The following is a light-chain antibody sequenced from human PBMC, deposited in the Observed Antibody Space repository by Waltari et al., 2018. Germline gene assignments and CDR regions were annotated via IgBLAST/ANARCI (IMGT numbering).Light chain of an antibody. V-gene: IGLV2-8*01. CDR2: EVT. J-gene: IGLJ3*02. CDR3: TSYAGSDKLL. CDR1: SSDVGTYNF. Sequence: QSALTQPPSASGSPGQSVTISCTGSSSDVGTYNFVSWYQQHPGKAPKLMIYEVTKRPSGVPDRFSGSKSGNTASLSVSGLQAEDEADYYCTSYAGSDKLLFGEGTKLTVL.